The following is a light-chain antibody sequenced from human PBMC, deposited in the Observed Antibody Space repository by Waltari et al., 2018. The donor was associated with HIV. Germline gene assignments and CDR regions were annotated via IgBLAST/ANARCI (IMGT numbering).Light chain of an antibody. Sequence: SCELTQPPSVSVSPGQTASITCSGDKLGNKYACWYQQKPGQSPVLVIYQDNQRPSGIPERFSGSNSGNTATLTVSGTQAMDEADYYCQAWDSSTDVVFGGGTKLTVL. CDR2: QDN. CDR3: QAWDSSTDVV. J-gene: IGLJ2*01. V-gene: IGLV3-1*01. CDR1: KLGNKY.